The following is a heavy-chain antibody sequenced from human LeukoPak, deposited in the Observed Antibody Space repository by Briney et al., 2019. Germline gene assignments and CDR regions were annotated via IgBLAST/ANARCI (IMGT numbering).Heavy chain of an antibody. D-gene: IGHD2-15*01. CDR2: IYSGGDT. CDR3: ARDGADIVVVVAANNWFDP. CDR1: GFFVSNNY. V-gene: IGHV3-53*01. Sequence: GGSLRLSCAASGFFVSNNYMSWVRQAPGKGLEWVSVIYSGGDTYYADSVKGRFTISRDNSKNTLYLQMNSLRAEDTAVYYCARDGADIVVVVAANNWFDPWGQGTLVTVSS. J-gene: IGHJ5*02.